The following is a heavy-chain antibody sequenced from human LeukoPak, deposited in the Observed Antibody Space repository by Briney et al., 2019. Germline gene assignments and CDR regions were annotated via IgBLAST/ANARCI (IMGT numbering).Heavy chain of an antibody. CDR1: GYTFTINH. CDR3: ARAHRGRLTGLDY. D-gene: IGHD1-14*01. CDR2: INPSGDST. J-gene: IGHJ4*02. Sequence: ASVRVSCTASGYTFTINHIHWVRQAPGQGLEWMGVINPSGDSTTYAQNFQGRVTMTRDTSTSTAYMELSSLRSEDTAVYYCARAHRGRLTGLDYWGQGTLVTVSS. V-gene: IGHV1-46*01.